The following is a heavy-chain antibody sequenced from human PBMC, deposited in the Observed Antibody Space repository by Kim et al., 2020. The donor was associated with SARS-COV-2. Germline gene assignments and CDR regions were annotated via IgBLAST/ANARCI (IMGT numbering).Heavy chain of an antibody. D-gene: IGHD3-9*01. J-gene: IGHJ3*02. CDR1: GGSISSYY. CDR3: ARRNDYDILTGYPVRAFDI. CDR2: IYYSGST. Sequence: SETLSLTCTVSGGSISSYYWSWIRQPPGKGLEWIGYIYYSGSTNYNPSLKSRVTISVDTSKNQFSLKLSSVTAADTAVYYCARRNDYDILTGYPVRAFDIWGQGTMVTVSS. V-gene: IGHV4-59*01.